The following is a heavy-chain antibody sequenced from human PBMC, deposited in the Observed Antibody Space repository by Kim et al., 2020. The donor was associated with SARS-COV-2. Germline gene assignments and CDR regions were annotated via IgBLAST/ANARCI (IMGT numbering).Heavy chain of an antibody. CDR1: GGSISSYY. CDR3: ARRALGYCSGGSCYVSAFDI. Sequence: SETLSLTCTVSGGSISSYYWSWIRQPPGKGLEWIGYIYYSGSTNYNPSLKSRVTISVDTSKNQFSLKLSSVTAADTAVYYCARRALGYCSGGSCYVSAFDIWGQGTMVTVSS. CDR2: IYYSGST. V-gene: IGHV4-59*08. J-gene: IGHJ3*02. D-gene: IGHD2-15*01.